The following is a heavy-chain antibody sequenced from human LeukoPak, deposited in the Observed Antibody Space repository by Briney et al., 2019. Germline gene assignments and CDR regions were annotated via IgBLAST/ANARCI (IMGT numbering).Heavy chain of an antibody. Sequence: PGGSLRLSCAASGFTFDDYAMHWVRQAPGKGLEWVSGISWNSGTIVYADSVKGRFTISRDNAKNSLYLQMNSLRAEDTALYYCAKGQSYSIKTLVRYWGQGTLVTVSS. D-gene: IGHD6-13*01. CDR2: ISWNSGTI. CDR1: GFTFDDYA. CDR3: AKGQSYSIKTLVRY. V-gene: IGHV3-9*01. J-gene: IGHJ4*02.